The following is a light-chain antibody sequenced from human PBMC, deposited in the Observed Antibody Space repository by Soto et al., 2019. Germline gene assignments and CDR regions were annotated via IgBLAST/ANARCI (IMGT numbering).Light chain of an antibody. CDR1: SIDVDDY. J-gene: IGLJ1*01. Sequence: QSVLTQPRSVSGSPGQSVTISFSGTSIDVDDYVSWYQQHPGKAPKVIIYDVTERPSGVPDRFSGSKSGNAASLTVSGLQAEDEADYYCCAHVGSSTYVFGSGTKLTVL. V-gene: IGLV2-11*01. CDR3: CAHVGSSTYV. CDR2: DVT.